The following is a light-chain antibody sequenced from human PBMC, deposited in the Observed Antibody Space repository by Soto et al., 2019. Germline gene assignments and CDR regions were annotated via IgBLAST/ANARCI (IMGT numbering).Light chain of an antibody. V-gene: IGKV3-20*01. CDR1: QTGRTNY. J-gene: IGKJ3*01. CDR3: QQHDSSPFT. CDR2: AAS. Sequence: EIVLTQSPGTLSLSPGEIATLSCRASQTGRTNYVAWYQQRPGQAPRLLIYAASNRAAGAPDRFSGSASGPDFTLTSGRLEPEEFAVYYCQQHDSSPFTFGPGTKVDIK.